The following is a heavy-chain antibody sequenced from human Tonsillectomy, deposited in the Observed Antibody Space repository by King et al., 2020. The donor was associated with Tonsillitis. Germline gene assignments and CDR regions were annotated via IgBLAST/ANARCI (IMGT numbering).Heavy chain of an antibody. J-gene: IGHJ4*02. Sequence: EVQLVESGGGLVQPGGSLRLSCAASGFTFSRNAMSGVRQAPGKGLEGVSAISGSGDSTYYADSVKGRFTISRDNSKNTLYLQMSSLRAEDTAIYYCAKVGICSSTSCYHFDYWGQGTLVTVSS. CDR2: ISGSGDST. CDR1: GFTFSRNA. V-gene: IGHV3-23*04. D-gene: IGHD2-2*01. CDR3: AKVGICSSTSCYHFDY.